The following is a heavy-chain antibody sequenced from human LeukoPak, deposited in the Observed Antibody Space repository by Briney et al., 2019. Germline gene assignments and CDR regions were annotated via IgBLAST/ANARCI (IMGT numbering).Heavy chain of an antibody. J-gene: IGHJ5*02. CDR2: ISDSGSHI. V-gene: IGHV3-23*01. Sequence: GGSLRLSCAASGFNFANHAMTWVRQAPGKGLEWVSEISDSGSHIYYAGSVRGRFTISRDNFKSTLYLQMNSLGADDTAVYYCAKDRYGSGTYGSFDPWGQGTLVTVSS. CDR3: AKDRYGSGTYGSFDP. CDR1: GFNFANHA. D-gene: IGHD3-10*01.